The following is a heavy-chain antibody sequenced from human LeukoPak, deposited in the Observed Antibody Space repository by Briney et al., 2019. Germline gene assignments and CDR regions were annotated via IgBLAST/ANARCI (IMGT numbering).Heavy chain of an antibody. J-gene: IGHJ5*02. D-gene: IGHD2-21*01. CDR1: GGSISSGSNY. V-gene: IGHV4-61*02. CDR3: ARIPEP. Sequence: SETLSLTCSVSGGSISSGSNYWSWIRQPAGKGLEWIGRIYTSGNTDYNPSLKSRVTISVDTSTNEFSLKLSSVTAADTAVYYCARIPEPWGQGTLVTVSS. CDR2: IYTSGNT.